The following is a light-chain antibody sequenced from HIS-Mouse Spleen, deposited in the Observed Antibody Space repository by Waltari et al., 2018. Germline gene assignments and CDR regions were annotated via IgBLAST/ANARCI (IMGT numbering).Light chain of an antibody. Sequence: QPALTQPAPVSGSPGQSLTISSTGTSSAGGSSNLVSWYQQPPGKAPKLMIYEGSKRPSGVSNRFSGSKSGNTASLTISGLQAEDEADYYCCSYAGSSTWVFGGGTKLTVL. CDR2: EGS. J-gene: IGLJ3*02. V-gene: IGLV2-23*01. CDR1: SSAGGSSNL. CDR3: CSYAGSSTWV.